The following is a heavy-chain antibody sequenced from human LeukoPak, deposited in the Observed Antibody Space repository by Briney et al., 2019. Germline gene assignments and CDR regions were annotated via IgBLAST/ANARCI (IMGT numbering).Heavy chain of an antibody. CDR1: GYTFTSYY. J-gene: IGHJ5*02. D-gene: IGHD3-10*01. CDR3: ARDKVRGVILKAGWFDP. V-gene: IGHV1-46*01. Sequence: ASVKVSCKASGYTFTSYYMHWERQAPGQGLEWMGIINPSGGSTSYAQKFQGRVTMTRDTSTSTVYMELSSLRSEDTAVYYCARDKVRGVILKAGWFDPWGQETLVTVSS. CDR2: INPSGGST.